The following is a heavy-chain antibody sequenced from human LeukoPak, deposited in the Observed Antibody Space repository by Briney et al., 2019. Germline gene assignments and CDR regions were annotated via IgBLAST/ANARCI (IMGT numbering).Heavy chain of an antibody. J-gene: IGHJ4*03. V-gene: IGHV4-31*03. D-gene: IGHD3-10*01. CDR2: IYYSGST. CDR3: ARYYFGSGSYFDY. CDR1: GGSISSGSCY. Sequence: SQTLSLTCTVSGGSISSGSCYWSWIRQHPGKGLECIGYIYYSGSTYYNPSLKSRVTISVDTSKKQFSLKLSSVTAADTAVYYCARYYFGSGSYFDYWGRGTLVTVSS.